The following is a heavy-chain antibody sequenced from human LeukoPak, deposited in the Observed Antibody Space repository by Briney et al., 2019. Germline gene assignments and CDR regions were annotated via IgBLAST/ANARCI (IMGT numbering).Heavy chain of an antibody. CDR2: MNPNSGNT. CDR1: GYTFTSYD. D-gene: IGHD6-13*01. J-gene: IGHJ4*02. CDR3: ARAIAAADLWN. Sequence: ASVKVSCKASGYTFTSYDINWVRQATGQGLEWMVWMNPNSGNTVYAQKFQGRVTMTRNTSISTAYMELSSLRSEDTAVYYCARAIAAADLWNWGQGNLVTVSS. V-gene: IGHV1-8*01.